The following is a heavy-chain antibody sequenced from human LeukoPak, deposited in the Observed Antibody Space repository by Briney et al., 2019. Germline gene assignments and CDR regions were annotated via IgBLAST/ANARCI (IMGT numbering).Heavy chain of an antibody. CDR2: ISAYNGNT. D-gene: IGHD3-16*02. CDR1: GYTFTSYG. J-gene: IGHJ4*02. CDR3: ARTPLGGVIVTPTQCFDY. Sequence: ASVKVSCKASGYTFTSYGISGVRQAPGQGLEWMGWISAYNGNTNYAQKLQGRVTMTTDTSTSTAYMELRSLRSDDTAVYYCARTPLGGVIVTPTQCFDYWGQGTLVTVSS. V-gene: IGHV1-18*01.